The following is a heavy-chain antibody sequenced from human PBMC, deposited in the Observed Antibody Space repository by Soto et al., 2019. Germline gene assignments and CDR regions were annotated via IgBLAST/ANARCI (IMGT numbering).Heavy chain of an antibody. CDR2: INHSGST. J-gene: IGHJ4*02. CDR1: GGSFSCYY. D-gene: IGHD6-19*01. CDR3: ARVGGGWYERLKGEDY. V-gene: IGHV4-34*01. Sequence: PSETLSLTCAVYGGSFSCYYWSWIRQPPGKGLEWIGEINHSGSTNYNPSLKSRVTISVDTSKNQFSLKLSSVTAADTAVYYCARVGGGWYERLKGEDYWGQGTLVTVSS.